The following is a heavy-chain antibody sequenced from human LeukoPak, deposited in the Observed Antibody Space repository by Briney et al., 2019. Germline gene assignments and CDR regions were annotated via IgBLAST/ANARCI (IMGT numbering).Heavy chain of an antibody. J-gene: IGHJ5*02. D-gene: IGHD5-24*01. V-gene: IGHV3-23*01. CDR2: ISGSGGST. CDR1: GFTFSNYA. Sequence: GGTLRLSCAVSGFTFSNYAMNWVRQAPGKGLEWVSVISGSGGSTYYADSMKGRFTISRDNARNSLFLQMNSLRAEDTAVYYCARGLGWLHSWGQGTLVIVSS. CDR3: ARGLGWLHS.